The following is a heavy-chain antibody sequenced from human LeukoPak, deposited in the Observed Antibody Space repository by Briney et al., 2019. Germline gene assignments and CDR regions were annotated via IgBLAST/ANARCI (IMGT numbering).Heavy chain of an antibody. V-gene: IGHV1-2*02. CDR3: ARESSSGWYDY. CDR2: INPNSGGT. CDR1: GYTFAGYY. J-gene: IGHJ4*02. Sequence: ASVKISCKASGYTFAGYYMHWVRQDPGQGLEWMGWINPNSGGTNYAQKFQGRVTMTRDTSISTAYMELSRLRSDDTAVYYCARESSSGWYDYWGQGTLVTVSS. D-gene: IGHD6-19*01.